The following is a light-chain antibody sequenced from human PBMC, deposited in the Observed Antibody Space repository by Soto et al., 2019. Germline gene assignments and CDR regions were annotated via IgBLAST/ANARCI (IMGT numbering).Light chain of an antibody. J-gene: IGLJ3*02. V-gene: IGLV2-14*01. CDR3: SSYTSSSTRV. CDR1: SSDVGGYNY. Sequence: QSALTQPASVSGSPGQSITISCTGTSSDVGGYNYVSWYQQHPGKAPKLMIYEVSNRPSGVSNRFSGSKSGNTASLTISGRQAEDEADYYYSSYTSSSTRVFGGGTKVTVL. CDR2: EVS.